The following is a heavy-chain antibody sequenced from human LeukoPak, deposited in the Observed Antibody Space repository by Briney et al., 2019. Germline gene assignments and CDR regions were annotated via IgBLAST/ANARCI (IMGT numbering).Heavy chain of an antibody. CDR1: GLAFNNYA. Sequence: GGSLRLSCAVSGLAFNNYAMSWIRQAPGKGLEWVSAISKSGDHTYYAASAKGRFTIYRDNPKNTQYLQMNSLRAEDTAVYYCATSWGPDTSAFRWGRDGMDVWGQGTTVIVS. J-gene: IGHJ6*02. CDR3: ATSWGPDTSAFRWGRDGMDV. D-gene: IGHD3-16*01. V-gene: IGHV3-23*01. CDR2: ISKSGDHT.